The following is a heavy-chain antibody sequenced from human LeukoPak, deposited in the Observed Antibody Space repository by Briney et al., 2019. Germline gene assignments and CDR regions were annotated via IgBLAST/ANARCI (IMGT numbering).Heavy chain of an antibody. D-gene: IGHD2-15*01. CDR3: ARRYCSGGSCYSGPDY. CDR1: GYTFTSYG. CDR2: ISAYNGNT. Sequence: ASVKVSCKASGYTFTSYGISWVRQAPGQGLEWMGWISAYNGNTNYAQKLQGRVTMTTDTSTSTAYMELRSLRPVDTAVYYCARRYCSGGSCYSGPDYWGQGTLVTVSS. V-gene: IGHV1-18*01. J-gene: IGHJ4*02.